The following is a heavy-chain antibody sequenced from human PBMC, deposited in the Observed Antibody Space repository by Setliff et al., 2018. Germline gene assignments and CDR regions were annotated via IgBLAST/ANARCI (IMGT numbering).Heavy chain of an antibody. J-gene: IGHJ4*02. CDR1: GFTFSSYD. Sequence: GGSLRLSCAACGFTFSSYDMHWVRQAPGKGLEWVSSISSRSTYIYYADSVKGRFTISRDNANNSLYLQMNSLRAEDTAMYYCARFACNGGSCYLSASDHWGQGALVTVSS. CDR3: ARFACNGGSCYLSASDH. CDR2: ISSRSTYI. D-gene: IGHD2-15*01. V-gene: IGHV3-21*06.